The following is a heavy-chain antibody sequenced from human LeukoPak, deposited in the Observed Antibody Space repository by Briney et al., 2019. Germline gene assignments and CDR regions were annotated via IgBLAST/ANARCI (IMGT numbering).Heavy chain of an antibody. D-gene: IGHD1-14*01. Sequence: GASVKVSCNTSGHTFTIYGISWVRQAPGQGLEYMGWINTYNGHTNYAQKLQGRVTVTTDTSTSTAYLELRSLRSDDTAVYYCARDGPRGYFQHWGQGTLITVSS. J-gene: IGHJ1*01. V-gene: IGHV1-18*01. CDR2: INTYNGHT. CDR1: GHTFTIYG. CDR3: ARDGPRGYFQH.